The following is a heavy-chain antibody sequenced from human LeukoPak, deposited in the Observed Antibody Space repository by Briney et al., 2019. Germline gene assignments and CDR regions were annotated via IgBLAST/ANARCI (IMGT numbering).Heavy chain of an antibody. D-gene: IGHD3-22*01. V-gene: IGHV4-59*01. CDR1: GGSISSYY. Sequence: SETLSLTCTVSGGSISSYYWSWIRQPPGKGLEWIGNIYDGGSTDYNPSLKSRVTISVDTSKNQCSLKLSSVTAADTAVYYCARQSISGSSLSYFDYWGQGTLVNVSS. CDR3: ARQSISGSSLSYFDY. CDR2: IYDGGST. J-gene: IGHJ4*02.